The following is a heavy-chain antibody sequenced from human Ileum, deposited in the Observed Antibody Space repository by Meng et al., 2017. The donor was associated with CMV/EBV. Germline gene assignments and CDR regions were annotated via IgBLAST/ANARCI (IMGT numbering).Heavy chain of an antibody. J-gene: IGHJ4*01. CDR2: ITNGGGGGT. CDR3: AKLKGEDMSNWFFDY. D-gene: IGHD6-13*01. V-gene: IGHV3-23*01. CDR1: GFPFSGYA. Sequence: SGFPFSGYAMGWVRQAPGAGLEWISTITNGGGGGTYYAASVKGRFTISRDNSKNTLYLEMNSLRVGDTAVFYCAKLKGEDMSNWFFDYWGQGTLVTVSS.